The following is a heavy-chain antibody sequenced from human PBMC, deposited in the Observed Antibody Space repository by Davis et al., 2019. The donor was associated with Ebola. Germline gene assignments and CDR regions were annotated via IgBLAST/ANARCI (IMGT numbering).Heavy chain of an antibody. V-gene: IGHV4-31*03. Sequence: PSETLSLTCTVSGGSVYNTNFYWSWIRQNPGEGLEWIGYIYYSGRTYYNPSLKSRVSISVDTSKNQFSLKLSSLTAADTAIYYCARGTLWMTTVTTFDYWGLGTLVTVSS. CDR1: GGSVYNTNFY. D-gene: IGHD4-17*01. CDR3: ARGTLWMTTVTTFDY. J-gene: IGHJ4*02. CDR2: IYYSGRT.